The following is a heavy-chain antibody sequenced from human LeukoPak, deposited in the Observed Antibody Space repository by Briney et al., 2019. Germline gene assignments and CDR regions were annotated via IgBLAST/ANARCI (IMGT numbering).Heavy chain of an antibody. V-gene: IGHV3-33*08. CDR1: GFTFSSYG. CDR2: IWYDGSNQ. J-gene: IGHJ4*02. D-gene: IGHD6-25*01. Sequence: GGSLRLSCAASGFTFSSYGMHWVRQAPGKGLEWVAVIWYDGSNQYYVDSVKGRFTISRDNPKNTLYLQMSSLRAEDTAVYYCARGRYSSGFVEYWGQGTLVTVS. CDR3: ARGRYSSGFVEY.